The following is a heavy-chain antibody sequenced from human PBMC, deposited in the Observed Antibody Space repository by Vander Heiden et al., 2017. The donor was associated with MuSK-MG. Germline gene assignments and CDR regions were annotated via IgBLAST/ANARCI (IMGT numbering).Heavy chain of an antibody. J-gene: IGHJ4*02. CDR3: ARGRVDHYFVY. CDR1: GGSFHGYY. Sequence: QVQLQQWGAGLLMPSETLSLPCAVYGGSFHGYYWAWIRQPPGKGLEWISVFNHSGSTNYNPSIKSLVAISVDTSKNQFSLKLSSVTAADTAVYYCARGRVDHYFVYWGQGTLVTVSS. V-gene: IGHV4-34*01. CDR2: FNHSGST. D-gene: IGHD3-9*01.